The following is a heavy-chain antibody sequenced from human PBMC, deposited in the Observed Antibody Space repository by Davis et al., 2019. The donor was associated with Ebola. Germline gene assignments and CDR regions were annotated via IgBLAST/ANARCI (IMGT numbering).Heavy chain of an antibody. Sequence: PGGSLRLSCTVSGGSISSYYWSWIRQPAGKGLEWIGRIYTSGSTNYNPSLKSRVTMSVDTSKNQFSLKLSSVTAADTAVYYCATSGWYARGYYYYGMDVWGQGTTVTVSS. CDR3: ATSGWYARGYYYYGMDV. CDR1: GGSISSYY. V-gene: IGHV4-4*07. J-gene: IGHJ6*02. D-gene: IGHD6-19*01. CDR2: IYTSGST.